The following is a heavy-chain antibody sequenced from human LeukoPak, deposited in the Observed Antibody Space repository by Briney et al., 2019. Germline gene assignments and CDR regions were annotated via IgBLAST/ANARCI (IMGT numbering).Heavy chain of an antibody. V-gene: IGHV3-48*01. D-gene: IGHD6-13*01. Sequence: GGSLRLSCAASGFRFSDYSMNWVRQAPGKGLEGISYIGISSGNTNYADSVKGRFTISGDKAKNTLYLQMNSLRAEDTAIYYCAKGISPSSSWTFDYWGQGTLVTVSS. J-gene: IGHJ4*02. CDR2: IGISSGNT. CDR3: AKGISPSSSWTFDY. CDR1: GFRFSDYS.